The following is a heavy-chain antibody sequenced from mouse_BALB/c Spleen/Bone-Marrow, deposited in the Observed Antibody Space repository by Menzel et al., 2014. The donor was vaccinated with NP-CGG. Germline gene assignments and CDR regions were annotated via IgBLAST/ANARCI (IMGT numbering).Heavy chain of an antibody. V-gene: IGHV1S29*02. CDR3: ARSYYCGSCFGWFAY. CDR2: IYPYNGGT. CDR1: GYTFTDYN. D-gene: IGHD1-1*01. J-gene: IGHJ3*01. Sequence: EVQLQQSGPELVKPGASVKISCKASGYTFTDYNIHWVKQSHGKSLEWIGYIYPYNGGTGYNQKFKSKATLTVDNSSSTAYMELRSLASEDSAVYYCARSYYCGSCFGWFAYWGQGTLVTVSA.